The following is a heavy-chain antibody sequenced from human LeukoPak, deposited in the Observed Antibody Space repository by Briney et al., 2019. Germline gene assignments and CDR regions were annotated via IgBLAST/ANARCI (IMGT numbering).Heavy chain of an antibody. V-gene: IGHV3-72*01. D-gene: IGHD1-26*01. CDR2: IRKRINSHST. CDR3: ANSGSYSPIDY. J-gene: IGHJ4*02. CDR1: GFAFSDHY. Sequence: PGGALRLSCAASGFAFSDHYMDWVRQAPEKGLEWVGRIRKRINSHSTEYAASVKGRFTISRDDSKNSLYLQMNSLQTEDTAVYYCANSGSYSPIDYWGQGTLVTVSS.